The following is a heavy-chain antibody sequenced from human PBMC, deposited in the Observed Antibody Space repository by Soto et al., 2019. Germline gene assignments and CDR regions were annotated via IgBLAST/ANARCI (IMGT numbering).Heavy chain of an antibody. CDR3: AKSILSSRTKEFDY. D-gene: IGHD6-13*01. CDR2: ISGSGGST. J-gene: IGHJ4*02. CDR1: GFTFSSYA. V-gene: IGHV3-23*01. Sequence: GGSLRLSCAASGFTFSSYAMSWVRQAPGKGLEWVSAISGSGGSTYYADSVKGRFIISRDNSKNTLYLQMNSLRTEDTAVYYCAKSILSSRTKEFDYWGQGTLVTVSS.